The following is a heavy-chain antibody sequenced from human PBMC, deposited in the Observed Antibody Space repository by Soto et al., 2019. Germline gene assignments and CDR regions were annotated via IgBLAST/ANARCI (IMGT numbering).Heavy chain of an antibody. CDR3: ARDRGYTSLYHFDY. D-gene: IGHD6-13*01. CDR2: TWHDGSIK. Sequence: QVQLVESGGGVVQPARSLRVSCEASGFTFSSHAMHWVRQAPGKGLEWVAVTWHDGSIKYYADSVKGRFTISRDNSKNTLYLQMNSLRAEDTAVYYCARDRGYTSLYHFDYWGQGTLVTVSS. V-gene: IGHV3-33*01. J-gene: IGHJ4*02. CDR1: GFTFSSHA.